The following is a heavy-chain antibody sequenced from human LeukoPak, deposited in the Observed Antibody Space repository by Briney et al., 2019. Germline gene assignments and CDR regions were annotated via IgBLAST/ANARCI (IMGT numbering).Heavy chain of an antibody. D-gene: IGHD5-24*01. Sequence: GGSLRLSCAASGFTFSSYGMHWVRQAPGKGLGWVAVIWYDGSNKYYADSVKGRFTISRDNSKNTLYLQMNSLRAEDTAVYYWARDAFRDGYNMGDYWGQGTLVTVSS. CDR1: GFTFSSYG. J-gene: IGHJ4*02. CDR2: IWYDGSNK. CDR3: ARDAFRDGYNMGDY. V-gene: IGHV3-33*01.